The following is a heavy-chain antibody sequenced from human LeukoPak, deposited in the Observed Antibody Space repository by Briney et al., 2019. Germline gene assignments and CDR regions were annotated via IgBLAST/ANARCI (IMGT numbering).Heavy chain of an antibody. V-gene: IGHV3-30*03. Sequence: GGSLRLSCAASGFTFSSYGMHWVRQAPGKGLEWVAVISYDGSNKYHADSVKGRFTISRDNPKNTLYLQMNSLRAEDTAVYYCAVKWELDAFDIWGQGTMVTVSS. CDR2: ISYDGSNK. CDR3: AVKWELDAFDI. J-gene: IGHJ3*02. CDR1: GFTFSSYG. D-gene: IGHD4-23*01.